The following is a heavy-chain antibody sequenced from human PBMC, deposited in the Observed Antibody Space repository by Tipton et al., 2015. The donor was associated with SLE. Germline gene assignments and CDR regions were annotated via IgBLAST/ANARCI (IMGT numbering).Heavy chain of an antibody. J-gene: IGHJ4*02. V-gene: IGHV3-30*18. CDR1: GVIFNAHG. CDR2: ISYDGSNE. Sequence: QLVQSGGGVVQPGRSLRLSCADPGVIFNAHGMHWVRHPPGRGLEWVAFISYDGSNEYYADAVKGRFTISRDTSRTTLYLQMNSLRVEDTAVYCCANGGRLSFGELSIEWWGQGTRVTVSS. D-gene: IGHD3-10*01. CDR3: ANGGRLSFGELSIEW.